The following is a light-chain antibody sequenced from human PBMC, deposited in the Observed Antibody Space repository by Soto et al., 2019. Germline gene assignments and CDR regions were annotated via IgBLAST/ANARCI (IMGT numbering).Light chain of an antibody. Sequence: QSALTQPASVSGSPGQSITISCTGTSSDVGAYNYVSWYQQHPGKAPKLMIYDVSNRPSGVSNRFSGSKSGNTASLTISGLQAEDEADYYCSSYTRTRTYVFGAGTKVTVL. CDR2: DVS. V-gene: IGLV2-14*01. CDR1: SSDVGAYNY. J-gene: IGLJ1*01. CDR3: SSYTRTRTYV.